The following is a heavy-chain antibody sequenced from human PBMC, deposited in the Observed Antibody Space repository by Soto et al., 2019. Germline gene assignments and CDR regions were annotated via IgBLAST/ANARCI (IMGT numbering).Heavy chain of an antibody. CDR3: ARGGGVTTTGDDY. J-gene: IGHJ4*02. CDR2: IYHSGST. Sequence: QLQLQESGSGLVKPSQTLSLTCAVSGGSINTATHSWSWIRQPPGKGLEWIGYIYHSGSTYYNPSVKSRVTIPIDKSTNQFALRLSSVAAADAAVYYCARGGGVTTTGDDYWGQGILVTVSS. V-gene: IGHV4-30-2*01. D-gene: IGHD4-4*01. CDR1: GGSINTATHS.